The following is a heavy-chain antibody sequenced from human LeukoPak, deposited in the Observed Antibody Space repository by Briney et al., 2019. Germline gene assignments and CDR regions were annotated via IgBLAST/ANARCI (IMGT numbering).Heavy chain of an antibody. CDR2: ISSSSSYI. Sequence: PGGSLRLSCAASGSTFSSYSMNWVRQAPGKGLEWVSSISSSSSYIYYADSVKGRFTISRDNAKNSLYLQMNSLRAEDTAVYYCATDQGEMATIRRGAFDIWGQGTMVTVSS. CDR1: GSTFSSYS. D-gene: IGHD5-24*01. J-gene: IGHJ3*02. V-gene: IGHV3-21*01. CDR3: ATDQGEMATIRRGAFDI.